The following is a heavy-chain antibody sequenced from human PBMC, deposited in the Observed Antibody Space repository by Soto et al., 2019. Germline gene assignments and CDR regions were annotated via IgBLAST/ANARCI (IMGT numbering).Heavy chain of an antibody. CDR1: GGSISSGDYY. D-gene: IGHD3-3*01. CDR3: ARVPGIKGITIFGEFISPYYGMDV. V-gene: IGHV4-30-4*01. CDR2: TYYSGST. J-gene: IGHJ6*02. Sequence: SETLSLTCTVSGGSISSGDYYWSWSRQPPGKGLEWIGYTYYSGSTYYNPSLKSRVTISVDTSKNQFSLKLSSVTAADTAVYYCARVPGIKGITIFGEFISPYYGMDVWGQGTTVTVSS.